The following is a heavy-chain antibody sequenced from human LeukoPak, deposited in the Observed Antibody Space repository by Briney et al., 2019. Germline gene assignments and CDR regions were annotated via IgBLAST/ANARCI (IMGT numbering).Heavy chain of an antibody. CDR3: ARDRRGMATSDY. J-gene: IGHJ4*02. CDR2: IYYSGST. V-gene: IGHV4-39*07. CDR1: GGSISSSSYY. Sequence: PSQTLSLTCTVSGGSISSSSYYWGWIRQPPGKGLEWIGSIYYSGSTYYNPSLKSRVTISVDTSKNQFSLKLSSVTAADTAVYYCARDRRGMATSDYWGQGTLVTVSS. D-gene: IGHD5-24*01.